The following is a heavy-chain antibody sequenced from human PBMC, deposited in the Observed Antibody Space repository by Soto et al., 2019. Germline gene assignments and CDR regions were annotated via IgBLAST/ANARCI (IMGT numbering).Heavy chain of an antibody. D-gene: IGHD6-19*01. Sequence: QVQLVQSGAEVKKPGASVKVSCKASGYTFTSYDINWVRQATGQGLEWMGWMNPNSGNTGYAPKFQGRVTMTRKTSISTAYIELSSLRSEDTAVYYCAVGKGYSSGPPGGAFDIWGQGTMVTVSS. CDR3: AVGKGYSSGPPGGAFDI. J-gene: IGHJ3*02. CDR1: GYTFTSYD. CDR2: MNPNSGNT. V-gene: IGHV1-8*01.